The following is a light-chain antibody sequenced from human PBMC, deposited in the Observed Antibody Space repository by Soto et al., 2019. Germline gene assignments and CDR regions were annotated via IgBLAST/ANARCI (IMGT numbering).Light chain of an antibody. CDR3: LLYYYVARV. V-gene: IGLV7-46*01. CDR1: TVPLTSGHF. CDR2: DTT. Sequence: QAVVTQEPSLTLSPGGTVTLTCGSSTVPLTSGHFPYWFQQKPGQAPRALIFDTTKRHSWTPARFSGSLLGGKAALTLSGAQPADESDDYCLLYYYVARVLGGGTKLTVL. J-gene: IGLJ2*01.